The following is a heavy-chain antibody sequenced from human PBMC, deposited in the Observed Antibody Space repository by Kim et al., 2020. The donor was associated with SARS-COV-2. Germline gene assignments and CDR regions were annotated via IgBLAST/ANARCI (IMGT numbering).Heavy chain of an antibody. CDR3: VARGGFLGSYDY. Sequence: YADSVKGRFTISRDNSKNSLYLQMNSLRTEDTALYYCVARGGFLGSYDYWGQGTLVTVSS. D-gene: IGHD3-10*01. J-gene: IGHJ4*02. V-gene: IGHV3-43*01.